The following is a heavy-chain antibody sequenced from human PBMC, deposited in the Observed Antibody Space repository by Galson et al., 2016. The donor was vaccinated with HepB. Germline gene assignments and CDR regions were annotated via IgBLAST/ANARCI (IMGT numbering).Heavy chain of an antibody. CDR3: ATDFSN. J-gene: IGHJ4*02. Sequence: SLRLSCAVSGFSFSTYDMIWARQAPGKGLEWVSTITRSRNIYYANSAKGRFTISRDNAKNSLYLRMNSLRAEDTAVYYCATDFSNWGQGTLVTVSS. V-gene: IGHV3-21*03. CDR1: GFSFSTYD. CDR2: ITRSRNI. D-gene: IGHD2/OR15-2a*01.